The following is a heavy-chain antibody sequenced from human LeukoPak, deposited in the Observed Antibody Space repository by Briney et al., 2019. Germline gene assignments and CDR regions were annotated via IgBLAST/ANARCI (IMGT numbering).Heavy chain of an antibody. J-gene: IGHJ3*02. V-gene: IGHV1-69*06. D-gene: IGHD3-22*01. Sequence: SVKVSCKASGGTFSSYAISWVRQAPGQGLEWMGGIIPIFGTANYAQKFQGRVTITADKSTSTAYMELSSLRSEDTAVYYCARSYDSLPGLNAFDIWGQGTMVTVSS. CDR2: IIPIFGTA. CDR1: GGTFSSYA. CDR3: ARSYDSLPGLNAFDI.